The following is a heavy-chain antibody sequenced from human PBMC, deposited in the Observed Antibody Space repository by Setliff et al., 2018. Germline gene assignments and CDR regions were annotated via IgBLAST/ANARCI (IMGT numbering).Heavy chain of an antibody. V-gene: IGHV4-39*07. CDR1: GGSISSSSYY. Sequence: SETLSLTCTVSGGSISSSSYYWGWIRQPPGKGLEWIGSIYYSGSTYYNPSLKSRVTISVDTSKNQFSLKLSSVTAADTAVYYCARDPLRVVVTSDASDIWGQGTMVTVSS. CDR2: IYYSGST. D-gene: IGHD3-22*01. J-gene: IGHJ3*02. CDR3: ARDPLRVVVTSDASDI.